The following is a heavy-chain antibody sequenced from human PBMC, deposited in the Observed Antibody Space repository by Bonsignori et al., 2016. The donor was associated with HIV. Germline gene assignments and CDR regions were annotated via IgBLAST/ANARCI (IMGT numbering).Heavy chain of an antibody. V-gene: IGHV1-69*01. CDR2: IIPIFGTT. J-gene: IGHJ4*02. CDR3: ARDGIDDILTGYLLG. Sequence: WVRQAPGQGLEWMGGIIPIFGTTNYAQKFQGRVTITADESTSTAYMELSSLTSEDTAVYFCARDGIDDILTGYLLGWGQGTLVTVSS. D-gene: IGHD3-9*01.